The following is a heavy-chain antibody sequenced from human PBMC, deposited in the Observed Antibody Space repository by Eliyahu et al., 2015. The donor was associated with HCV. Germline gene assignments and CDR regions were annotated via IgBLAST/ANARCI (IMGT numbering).Heavy chain of an antibody. Sequence: EVQLLESGGNLVQPGGSLRLSCAASGFTXTTYSMSWVRQAPGKGLEXVSAIXSSGVRTYYADSVKGRFTISRDDPKSTLFLQMNSLAAEDTAVYHCAKHYTSFGSFDSWGQGTLVTVSS. CDR1: GFTXTTYS. V-gene: IGHV3-23*01. CDR2: IXSSGVRT. CDR3: AKHYTSFGSFDS. J-gene: IGHJ4*02. D-gene: IGHD3-16*01.